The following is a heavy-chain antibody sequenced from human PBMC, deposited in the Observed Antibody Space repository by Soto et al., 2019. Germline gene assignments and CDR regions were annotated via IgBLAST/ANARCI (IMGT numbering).Heavy chain of an antibody. Sequence: QVQLVQSGDEVKKSGASLTVSCKASGYTFTGYYIHWVRQAPGQGLEWMGWINPKSGDTNYAQKFQGRVSMTRDTSITTAYMEVSRLKSDDTAVYYCARGSPRMGALPIYWGQGTLVTVSS. V-gene: IGHV1-2*02. CDR3: ARGSPRMGALPIY. J-gene: IGHJ4*02. CDR1: GYTFTGYY. CDR2: INPKSGDT. D-gene: IGHD1-26*01.